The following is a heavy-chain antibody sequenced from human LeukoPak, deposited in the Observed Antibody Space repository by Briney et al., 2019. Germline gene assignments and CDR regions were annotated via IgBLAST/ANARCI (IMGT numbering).Heavy chain of an antibody. CDR3: ARGPWIQSPFDY. Sequence: PSETLSLTCTVSGGSISSSSYYWGWIRQPPGKGLEWIGSIYYSGSTYYNPSLKSRVTISVDTSKNQFSLKLSSVTAADTAVYYCARGPWIQSPFDYWGQGTLVTVSS. D-gene: IGHD5-18*01. V-gene: IGHV4-39*01. CDR2: IYYSGST. J-gene: IGHJ4*02. CDR1: GGSISSSSYY.